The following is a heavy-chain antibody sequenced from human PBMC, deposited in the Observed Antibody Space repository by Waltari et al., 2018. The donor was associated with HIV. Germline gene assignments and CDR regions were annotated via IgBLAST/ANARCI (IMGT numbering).Heavy chain of an antibody. CDR2: VHQSGMA. CDR1: GYSIGHGYY. J-gene: IGHJ6*02. Sequence: QLLLQESGPGLVKPSETLSLTCSVSGYSIGHGYYWGWIRQPPGEGLEWIATVHQSGMAYYRPSLKSRVTISMDMSRNQFSLKMNSVTAADTAVYYCARMDYGSGTPPLDIYVMDVWGQGTTVTVSS. V-gene: IGHV4-38-2*01. CDR3: ARMDYGSGTPPLDIYVMDV. D-gene: IGHD3-10*01.